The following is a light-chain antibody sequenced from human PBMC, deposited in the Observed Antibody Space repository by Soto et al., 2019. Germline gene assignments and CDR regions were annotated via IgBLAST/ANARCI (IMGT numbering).Light chain of an antibody. CDR2: GAS. J-gene: IGKJ3*01. V-gene: IGKV3-20*01. Sequence: EIVLTQSPGTLSSSPGEGVTLSCRASETIRSNYLAWYQKKPGQAPRLLIFGASTRATGITDKFSGSGSGTDFTLTISSLEAEDFAEYYCQQYGSSPPDTFGPGT. CDR3: QQYGSSPPDT. CDR1: ETIRSNY.